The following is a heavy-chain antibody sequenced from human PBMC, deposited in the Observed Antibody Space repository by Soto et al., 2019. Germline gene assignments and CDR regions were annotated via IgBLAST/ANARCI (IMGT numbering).Heavy chain of an antibody. CDR1: GGSISSGGYY. J-gene: IGHJ6*02. Sequence: PSETLSLTCTVSGGSISSGGYYWSWIRQHPGKGLEWIGYIYYSGSTYYNPSLKSRVTISVDTSKNQFSLKLSSVTAADKAVYYCARDRYCSGGSCYPEYYYGMDVWGQGTTVTVSS. D-gene: IGHD2-15*01. CDR2: IYYSGST. CDR3: ARDRYCSGGSCYPEYYYGMDV. V-gene: IGHV4-31*03.